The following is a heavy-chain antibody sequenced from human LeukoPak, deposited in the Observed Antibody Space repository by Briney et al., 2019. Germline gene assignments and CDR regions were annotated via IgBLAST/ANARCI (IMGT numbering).Heavy chain of an antibody. Sequence: SETLSLTCAVYGGSFSGYYWSWIRQPPGKGLEWIGEINHSGSTNYNPSLKSRVTISVDTSKNQFSLKLSSVTAADTAVCYCARGRKRFDYWGQGTLVTVSS. V-gene: IGHV4-34*01. CDR2: INHSGST. CDR1: GGSFSGYY. CDR3: ARGRKRFDY. J-gene: IGHJ4*02.